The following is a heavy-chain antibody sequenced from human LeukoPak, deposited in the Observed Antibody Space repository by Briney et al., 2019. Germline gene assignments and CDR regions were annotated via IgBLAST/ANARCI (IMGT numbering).Heavy chain of an antibody. CDR2: ISSSSSYI. V-gene: IGHV3-21*01. CDR1: GFTFSSYS. Sequence: PGGSLRLSCAASGFTFSSYSMNWVRQAPGKGLEWVSSISSSSSYIYYADSVKGRFTISRDNAKNSLYLQMNGLRAEDTAVYYCAKSGYSYESDYWGQGTLVTVSS. CDR3: AKSGYSYESDY. D-gene: IGHD5-18*01. J-gene: IGHJ4*02.